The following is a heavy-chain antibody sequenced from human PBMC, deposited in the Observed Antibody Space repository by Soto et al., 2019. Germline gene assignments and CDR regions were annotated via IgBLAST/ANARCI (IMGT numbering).Heavy chain of an antibody. Sequence: VGSLRLSCAASGFTFSSYEMNWVRQAPGKGLEWVSYISSSGSTIYYADSVKGRFTISRDNAKNSLYLQMNSLRAEDTAVYYCARAPYYYGMDVWGQGTTVTVSS. CDR1: GFTFSSYE. V-gene: IGHV3-48*03. CDR3: ARAPYYYGMDV. CDR2: ISSSGSTI. J-gene: IGHJ6*02.